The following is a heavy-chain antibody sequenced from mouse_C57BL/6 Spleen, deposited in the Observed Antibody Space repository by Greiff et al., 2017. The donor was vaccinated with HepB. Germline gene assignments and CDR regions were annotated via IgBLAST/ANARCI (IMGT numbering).Heavy chain of an antibody. CDR3: ARNYGSRYYAMDY. D-gene: IGHD1-1*01. V-gene: IGHV1-82*01. CDR1: GYAFSSSW. J-gene: IGHJ4*01. CDR2: IYPGDGDT. Sequence: QVQLQQSGPELVKPGASVKISCKASGYAFSSSWMNWVKQRPGKGLEWIGRIYPGDGDTNYNGKFKGKATLTADKSSSTAYMQLSSLTSADSAVYFCARNYGSRYYAMDYWGQGTSVTVSS.